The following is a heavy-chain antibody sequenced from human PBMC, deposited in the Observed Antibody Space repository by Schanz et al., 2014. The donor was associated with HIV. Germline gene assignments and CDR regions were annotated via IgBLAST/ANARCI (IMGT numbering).Heavy chain of an antibody. CDR1: GFTFSDYY. Sequence: VQLVESGGGLVKPGGSLRLSCAASGFTFSDYYMSWIRQAPRKGLEWVSLIGSGGGRRYYADSVKGRFTISRDNSKNTLYLQMNSLRVEDTAVYYCANEEVPNDYWGQGTLVTVSS. J-gene: IGHJ4*02. V-gene: IGHV3-23*04. CDR3: ANEEVPNDY. CDR2: IGSGGGRR.